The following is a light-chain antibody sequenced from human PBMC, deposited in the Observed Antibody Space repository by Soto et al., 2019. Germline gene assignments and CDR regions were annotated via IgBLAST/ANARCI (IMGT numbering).Light chain of an antibody. CDR2: HAS. CDR1: QNITNN. Sequence: DIQMTQSPSSLSASMGDRVTITCLASQNITNNLSWYQQKPGKAPNLLIYHASKLAKGVTSRFSGSGSGTDFSFIITSLQREDLATYYCQQYYGLPPLTFGQGTRLEIK. V-gene: IGKV1-33*01. J-gene: IGKJ5*01. CDR3: QQYYGLPPLT.